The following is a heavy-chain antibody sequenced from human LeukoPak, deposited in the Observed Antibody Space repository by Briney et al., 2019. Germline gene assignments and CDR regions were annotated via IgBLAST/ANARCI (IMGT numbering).Heavy chain of an antibody. Sequence: PSETLSLTCTVSGGSISSYYWSWIRQPAGKGLEWIGRIYTSGSTNYNPSLKSRVTMSVDTSKNQFSLKLSSVTAADTAVYYCARGGNRGYGDPRYYYYYMDVWGKGTTVTVSS. CDR1: GGSISSYY. D-gene: IGHD5-12*01. V-gene: IGHV4-4*07. CDR2: IYTSGST. J-gene: IGHJ6*03. CDR3: ARGGNRGYGDPRYYYYYMDV.